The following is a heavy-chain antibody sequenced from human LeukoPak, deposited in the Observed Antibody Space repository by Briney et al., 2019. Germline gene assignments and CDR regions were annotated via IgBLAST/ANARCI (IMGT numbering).Heavy chain of an antibody. Sequence: GGSLRLSCAASGFTFSSYSMNWVRQAPGKGLEWVALLSYDGSNEYYADSVKGRFTISRDNSKNTLYLQMNSLRAEDTAVCYCARGRGSYSADYWGQGTLVTVSS. CDR2: LSYDGSNE. D-gene: IGHD1-26*01. J-gene: IGHJ4*02. V-gene: IGHV3-30*03. CDR1: GFTFSSYS. CDR3: ARGRGSYSADY.